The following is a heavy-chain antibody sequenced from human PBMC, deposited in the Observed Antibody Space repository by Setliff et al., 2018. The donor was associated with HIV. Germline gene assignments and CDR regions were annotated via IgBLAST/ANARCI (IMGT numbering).Heavy chain of an antibody. CDR2: VSASGTT. Sequence: PSETLSLTCTVSGGSISSYYWSWIRQPPGKGLEWIGYVSASGTTKYNPSLQSRVTISGDPSKNQFSLRLSSVTAADTAVYYCARQVSIPGVAITPVDYWGQGALVTVSS. V-gene: IGHV4-4*08. J-gene: IGHJ4*02. CDR1: GGSISSYY. D-gene: IGHD5-12*01. CDR3: ARQVSIPGVAITPVDY.